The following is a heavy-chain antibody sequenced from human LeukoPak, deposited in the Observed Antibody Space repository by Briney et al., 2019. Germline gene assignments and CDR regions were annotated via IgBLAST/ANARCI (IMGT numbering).Heavy chain of an antibody. CDR1: GYTFTSYD. CDR3: ARAYGDYGIDY. CDR2: MNPNSGNT. J-gene: IGHJ4*02. D-gene: IGHD4-17*01. V-gene: IGHV1-8*01. Sequence: ASVKVSCKASGYTFTSYDISWVRQATGQGLEWMGWMNPNSGNTGYAQKFQGRVTMTRNTSTSTAYMELSSLRSEDTAVYYCARAYGDYGIDYWGQGTLVTVSS.